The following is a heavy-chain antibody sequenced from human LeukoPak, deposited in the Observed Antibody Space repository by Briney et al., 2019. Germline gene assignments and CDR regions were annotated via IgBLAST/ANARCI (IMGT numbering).Heavy chain of an antibody. V-gene: IGHV3-30-3*01. CDR2: ISKDGSDK. D-gene: IGHD1-7*01. J-gene: IGHJ4*02. Sequence: GRSLRLSCAASGFTFSDYAMHWVRQAPGKGLEWVAAISKDGSDKYYPGSVRGRFTISRDNSKNTIYLQMDSLRAEDTAIYYCARDYWWNYDYWGQGTLVTVSS. CDR1: GFTFSDYA. CDR3: ARDYWWNYDY.